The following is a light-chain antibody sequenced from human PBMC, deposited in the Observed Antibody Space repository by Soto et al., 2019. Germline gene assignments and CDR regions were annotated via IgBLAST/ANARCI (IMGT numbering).Light chain of an antibody. CDR2: DVT. Sequence: QSALTQPRSVSGSPGRSVTISCTGTSSDVGGYNYVSWYQKFPGEAPKVLIYDVTNRPSGVPDRFSGSKSGNTASLTISGLQAEDEADYYCCSYAGRYTWLFGGGTKLTVL. J-gene: IGLJ3*02. V-gene: IGLV2-11*01. CDR1: SSDVGGYNY. CDR3: CSYAGRYTWL.